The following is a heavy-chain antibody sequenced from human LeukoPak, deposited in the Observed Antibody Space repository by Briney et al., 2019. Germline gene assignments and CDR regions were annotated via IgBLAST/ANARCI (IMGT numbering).Heavy chain of an antibody. CDR2: VSSDGSIK. D-gene: IGHD6-13*01. J-gene: IGHJ4*02. Sequence: GGPLRLPCAASGFTFSSYGIHWVRQAPGKGLEWVAVVSSDGSIKYYADSGKGRFTISRDTSKNTVYLQMNSLGTEDTAFYYCARGYSSSGLGYFDHWGQGTLVTVSS. CDR1: GFTFSSYG. CDR3: ARGYSSSGLGYFDH. V-gene: IGHV3-30*03.